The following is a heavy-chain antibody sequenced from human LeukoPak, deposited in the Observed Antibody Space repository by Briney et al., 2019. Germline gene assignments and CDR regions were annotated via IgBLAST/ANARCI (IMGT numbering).Heavy chain of an antibody. Sequence: GGSLRLSCAASGFTLSSFWMSWVRQAPGKGLEWVANIKQDGSEKYYVDSVKGRFTISRDNAKNSLYLQMNSLRAEDTAVYYCARGPLSGYEYDYWGQGTLVTVSS. CDR1: GFTLSSFW. CDR2: IKQDGSEK. CDR3: ARGPLSGYEYDY. J-gene: IGHJ4*02. V-gene: IGHV3-7*01. D-gene: IGHD5-12*01.